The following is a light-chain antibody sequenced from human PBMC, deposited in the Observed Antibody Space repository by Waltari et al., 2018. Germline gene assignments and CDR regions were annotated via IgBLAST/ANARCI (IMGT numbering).Light chain of an antibody. J-gene: IGLJ1*01. CDR3: QVWDSSSDHPEV. CDR2: DDS. Sequence: SYVLTQPPSVSVAPGKTARITCGGNNIGSKSMHWYEQKPGQAPVLVVYDDSDRPSGIPERSSGSNSGNTATLTISRVEAGDEADYYCQVWDSSSDHPEVFGTGTKVTVL. CDR1: NIGSKS. V-gene: IGLV3-21*03.